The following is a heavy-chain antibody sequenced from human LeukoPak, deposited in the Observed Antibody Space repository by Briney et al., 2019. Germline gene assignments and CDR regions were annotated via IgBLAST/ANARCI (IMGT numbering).Heavy chain of an antibody. Sequence: GGSLRLSCAASGFSFSTFGMHWVRQTPGKGLEWVSHISKDESNTYYADSVKGRFTISRDSSKNTLSLQMNSLRVEDTAVYYCAKDDPVLEYWGQGTLVTVSS. J-gene: IGHJ4*02. CDR3: AKDDPVLEY. CDR2: ISKDESNT. CDR1: GFSFSTFG. V-gene: IGHV3-30*18.